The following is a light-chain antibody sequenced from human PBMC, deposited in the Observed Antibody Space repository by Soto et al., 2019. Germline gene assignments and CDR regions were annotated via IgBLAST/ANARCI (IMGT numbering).Light chain of an antibody. V-gene: IGKV3-15*01. CDR2: GAS. J-gene: IGKJ5*01. CDR1: QNILSN. Sequence: EMVLTQSPGTLSLSLGERATLSCRASQNILSNLAWYQQKPGQAPRLLIYGASTRATGIPVRFSGSGSGTEFTLTINSLQSEDFEIYYCQQYNNWPTTFGQGTRLEIK. CDR3: QQYNNWPTT.